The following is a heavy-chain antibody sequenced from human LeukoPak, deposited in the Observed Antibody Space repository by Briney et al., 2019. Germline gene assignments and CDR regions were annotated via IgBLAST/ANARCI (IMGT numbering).Heavy chain of an antibody. Sequence: SETLSLTCAVSGYSISSGYYWGWIREPPGKGLEWIGSIYHSGSTYYNPSLKSRVTISVDTSKNQFSLKLSSVTAADTAVYYCARRTVTTSYFDYWGQGTLVTVSS. CDR2: IYHSGST. CDR3: ARRTVTTSYFDY. J-gene: IGHJ4*02. D-gene: IGHD4-11*01. CDR1: GYSISSGYY. V-gene: IGHV4-38-2*01.